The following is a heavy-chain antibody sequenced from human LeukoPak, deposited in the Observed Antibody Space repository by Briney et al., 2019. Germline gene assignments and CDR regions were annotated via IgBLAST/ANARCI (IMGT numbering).Heavy chain of an antibody. CDR1: GGSISSSSYY. V-gene: IGHV4-39*01. J-gene: IGHJ5*02. CDR2: IYYSRST. Sequence: PSETLSLTCTVSGGSISSSSYYWGWIRQPPGKGLEWIGSIYYSRSTYYNPSLKSRVTISVDTSKNQFSLKLSSVTAADTAVYYCARRAAAALNWFDPWGQGTLVTVSS. CDR3: ARRAAAALNWFDP. D-gene: IGHD6-13*01.